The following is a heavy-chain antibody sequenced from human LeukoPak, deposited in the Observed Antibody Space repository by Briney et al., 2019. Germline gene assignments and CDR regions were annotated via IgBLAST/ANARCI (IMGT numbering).Heavy chain of an antibody. Sequence: PSETLSLTCTVSGGSISSYYWSWIRQPPGKGLEWIGYIYYSGSTNYNPSLKSRVTISVDTSKNQFSLKLSSATAANTAVYYCAREEKSSGWYVYWGQGTLVTVSS. CDR3: AREEKSSGWYVY. D-gene: IGHD6-19*01. CDR1: GGSISSYY. V-gene: IGHV4-59*01. CDR2: IYYSGST. J-gene: IGHJ4*02.